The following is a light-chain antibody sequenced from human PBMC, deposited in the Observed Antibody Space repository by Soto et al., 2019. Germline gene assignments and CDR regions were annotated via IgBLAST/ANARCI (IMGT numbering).Light chain of an antibody. Sequence: QTVVTQEPSFSVSPGGTATLTCALSSGSVSTTNYPAWYQQTPGQAPRTLIYNTYTRSSGVPDRFSGSILGNKAPLTISGAQADDESDYYCLLFMSSGISVFGGGTKLTVL. CDR2: NTY. CDR3: LLFMSSGISV. J-gene: IGLJ3*02. CDR1: SGSVSTTNY. V-gene: IGLV8-61*01.